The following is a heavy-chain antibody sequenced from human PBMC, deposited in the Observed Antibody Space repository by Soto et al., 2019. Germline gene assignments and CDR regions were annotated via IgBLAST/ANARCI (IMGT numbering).Heavy chain of an antibody. D-gene: IGHD5-12*01. V-gene: IGHV5-51*01. CDR3: ARPMRIDSGYDVFDY. CDR2: IYPSNSGT. Sequence: PXXSLRISFKVSGYGFNNYSLSWVLQGPGTGLEWMGIIYPSNSGTRYSPSFQGQVTISADKSISTAYLQWSSLKASDTAMYYCARPMRIDSGYDVFDYWGQGTLVTVSS. CDR1: GYGFNNYS. J-gene: IGHJ4*02.